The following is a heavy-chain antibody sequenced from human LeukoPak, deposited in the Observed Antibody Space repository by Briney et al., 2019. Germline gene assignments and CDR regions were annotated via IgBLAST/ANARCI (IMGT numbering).Heavy chain of an antibody. J-gene: IGHJ4*02. D-gene: IGHD1-1*01. CDR3: AKGNWRYFDY. Sequence: GGSLRLSWAASGVTFSTYVMSWVRQAPGKGVEWVSAISGSGGSTYYADSVKGRFTISRDNSKNTLYLQMNSLGADDTAVYYCAKGNWRYFDYWGQGTLVTVSS. CDR1: GVTFSTYV. V-gene: IGHV3-23*01. CDR2: ISGSGGST.